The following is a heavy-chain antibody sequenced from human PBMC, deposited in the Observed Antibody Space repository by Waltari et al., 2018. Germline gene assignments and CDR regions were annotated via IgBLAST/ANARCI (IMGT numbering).Heavy chain of an antibody. Sequence: QVQLVQSGAEVKKPGASVTVSCKASGYTFPSYDINWVRQATGPGREGLEWMGWMNPNSGNTGYAQKFQGRVTMTRNTSISTAYMELSSLRSEDTAVYYCARKGRSNWNYGFRWDYYYYGMDVWGQGTTVTVSS. D-gene: IGHD1-7*01. CDR1: GYTFPSYD. J-gene: IGHJ6*02. CDR3: ARKGRSNWNYGFRWDYYYYGMDV. V-gene: IGHV1-8*01. CDR2: MNPNSGNT.